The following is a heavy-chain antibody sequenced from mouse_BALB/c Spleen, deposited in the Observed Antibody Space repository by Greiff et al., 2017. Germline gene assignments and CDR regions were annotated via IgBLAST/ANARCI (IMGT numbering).Heavy chain of an antibody. CDR3: ARDKGCYFDY. CDR1: GFNFTDYY. Sequence: EVKLVESGGGLVQPGGSLRLSCATSGFNFTDYYMSWVRQPPGKALEWLGFIRNKANGYTTEYSASVKGRFAISRDNSQSILYLQMNTLRAEDSATYYCARDKGCYFDYWGQGTTLTVSS. J-gene: IGHJ2*01. CDR2: IRNKANGYTT. V-gene: IGHV7-3*02.